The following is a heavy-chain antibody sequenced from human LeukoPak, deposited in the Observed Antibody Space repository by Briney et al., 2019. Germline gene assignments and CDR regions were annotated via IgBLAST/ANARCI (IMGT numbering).Heavy chain of an antibody. V-gene: IGHV3-20*04. Sequence: GGSLRLSCAASGFTFDDYGMSWVRQAPGKGLEWVSGINWNGGSTGYADSVKGRFTISRDNAKNSLYLQMNSLRAEDTALYYCARDRRLRFLEWPLYYYYMDVWGQGTLVTVSS. CDR1: GFTFDDYG. CDR3: ARDRRLRFLEWPLYYYYMDV. CDR2: INWNGGST. J-gene: IGHJ6*03. D-gene: IGHD3-3*01.